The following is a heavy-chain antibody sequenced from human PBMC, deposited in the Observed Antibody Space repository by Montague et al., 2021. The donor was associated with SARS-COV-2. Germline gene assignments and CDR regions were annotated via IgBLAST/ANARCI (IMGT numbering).Heavy chain of an antibody. CDR2: ISYSGST. CDR1: AGSISTNSYY. J-gene: IGHJ5*02. Sequence: SETLSLTCTVSAGSISTNSYYWAWIRQPPGKGLEWIGSISYSGSTYFNPSLESRLTMSVDTSKNHFSLKLSSVTAADTAVYYCARLWDFYGSGSYINSWFDPWGQGTRVTVSS. CDR3: ARLWDFYGSGSYINSWFDP. V-gene: IGHV4-39*02. D-gene: IGHD3-10*01.